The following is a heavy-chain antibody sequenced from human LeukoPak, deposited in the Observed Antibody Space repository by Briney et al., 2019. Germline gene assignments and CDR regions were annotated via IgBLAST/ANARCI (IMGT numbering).Heavy chain of an antibody. D-gene: IGHD3-9*01. CDR3: ARSSSSDIFYALAY. V-gene: IGHV1-2*02. Sequence: ASVKVSCKASAYTFTGYYMHWVRQAPGRGLEWMGWINPNSGGTNYAQKFQGRVTMTRDTSISTAYMELSRLRSDDTAVYYCARSSSSDIFYALAYWGQGTLVTVSS. J-gene: IGHJ4*02. CDR1: AYTFTGYY. CDR2: INPNSGGT.